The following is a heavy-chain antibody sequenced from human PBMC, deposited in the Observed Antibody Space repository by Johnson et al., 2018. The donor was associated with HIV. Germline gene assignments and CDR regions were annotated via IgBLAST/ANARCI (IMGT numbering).Heavy chain of an antibody. CDR1: AFTFSSYA. D-gene: IGHD7-27*01. CDR3: AKVDWGSPI. Sequence: LLESGGGLVQPGGSLRVSCVASAFTFSSYAMSWVRQAPGKGLEWVSAISGSGGSTYYADSVKGRFTISRDNSKNTLYLQMNSLRAEDTALYYCAKVDWGSPIWGQGTMVTVSS. CDR2: ISGSGGST. V-gene: IGHV3-23*01. J-gene: IGHJ3*02.